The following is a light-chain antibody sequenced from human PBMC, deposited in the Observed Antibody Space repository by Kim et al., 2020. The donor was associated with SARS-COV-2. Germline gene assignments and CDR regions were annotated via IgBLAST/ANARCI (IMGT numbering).Light chain of an antibody. CDR3: SSYAGRNDLL. V-gene: IGLV2-8*01. CDR2: EVT. CDR1: SSDVGTFNY. J-gene: IGLJ2*01. Sequence: GQAVTISCTGTSSDVGTFNYVSWYQQHPGKAPKLMIYEVTKRPSGVPDRFSGSKSGNTASLTVSGLQAEDEADYYCSSYAGRNDLLFGGGTKLTVL.